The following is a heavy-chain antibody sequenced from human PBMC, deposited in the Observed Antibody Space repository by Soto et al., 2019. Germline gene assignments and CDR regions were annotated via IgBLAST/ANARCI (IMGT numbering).Heavy chain of an antibody. D-gene: IGHD3-22*01. CDR1: GASVTSDDYY. Sequence: SETLSLTCAVSGASVTSDDYYWSWIRQPPGKGLEWIGYIYHSGITYYNPSLKSRVSISIDTSQNQFSLKLTSLTAADTAVYYCARDPIFYYASSGYGGSYFDYWGQGSRVTVSS. J-gene: IGHJ4*02. CDR3: ARDPIFYYASSGYGGSYFDY. V-gene: IGHV4-30-4*01. CDR2: IYHSGIT.